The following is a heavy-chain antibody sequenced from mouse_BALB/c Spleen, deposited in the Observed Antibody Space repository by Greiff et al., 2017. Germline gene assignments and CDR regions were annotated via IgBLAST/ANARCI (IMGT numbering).Heavy chain of an antibody. CDR3: ARRRGLRREDYAMDY. CDR1: GFSLTSYG. CDR2: IWSGGST. J-gene: IGHJ4*01. V-gene: IGHV2-2*02. Sequence: QVHVKQSGPGLVQPSQSLSITCTVSGFSLTSYGVHWVRQSPGKGLEWLGVIWSGGSTDYNAAFISRLSISKDNSKSQVFFKMNSLQANDTAIYYCARRRGLRREDYAMDYWGQGTSVTVSS. D-gene: IGHD2-4*01.